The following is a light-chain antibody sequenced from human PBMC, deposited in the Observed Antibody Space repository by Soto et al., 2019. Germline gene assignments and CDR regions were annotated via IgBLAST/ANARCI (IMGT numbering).Light chain of an antibody. CDR3: QQSYSTLWT. CDR1: QSISSY. Sequence: DIQMTQSPSSLSASVGDRVTITFRASQSISSYLNWYQQKPGKAPKLLIYAASSLQSGVPSRFSGSGSGTDFTLTISSLQPEDFATYYCQQSYSTLWTCGQGTKGDIK. CDR2: AAS. J-gene: IGKJ1*01. V-gene: IGKV1-39*01.